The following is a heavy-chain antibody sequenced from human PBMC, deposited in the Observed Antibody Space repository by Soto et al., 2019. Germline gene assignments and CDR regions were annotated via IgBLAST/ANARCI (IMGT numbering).Heavy chain of an antibody. Sequence: SEALALTCVVSGCSISSYYWNWIRQPPGKGLEWIGYIDYSGSTKYNPSTKSRVTMSVDTSKNQLSLKLSSVTAADTAVYYCARARGGYCTSTGCYTRDYFDYWGQGTLVPVSS. CDR2: IDYSGST. V-gene: IGHV4-59*01. D-gene: IGHD2-2*02. CDR3: ARARGGYCTSTGCYTRDYFDY. CDR1: GCSISSYY. J-gene: IGHJ4*02.